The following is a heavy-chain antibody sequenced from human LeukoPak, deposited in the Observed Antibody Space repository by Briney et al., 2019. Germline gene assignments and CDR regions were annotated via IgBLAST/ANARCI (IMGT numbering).Heavy chain of an antibody. D-gene: IGHD3-10*01. CDR3: ARVGHFYGSGSYPAYFDY. V-gene: IGHV1-46*01. Sequence: ASVKVSCKASGYTFTSYYMHWVRQAPGQGLEXXXIINPSGGSTSYAQKFQGRVTMTRDTSTSTVYMELSSLRSEDTAVYYCARVGHFYGSGSYPAYFDYWGQGTLVTVSS. J-gene: IGHJ4*02. CDR1: GYTFTSYY. CDR2: INPSGGST.